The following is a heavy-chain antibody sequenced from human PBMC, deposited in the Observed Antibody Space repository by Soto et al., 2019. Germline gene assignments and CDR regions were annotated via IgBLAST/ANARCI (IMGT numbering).Heavy chain of an antibody. D-gene: IGHD3-22*01. J-gene: IGHJ4*02. V-gene: IGHV3-30-3*01. CDR2: ISYDGSNK. Sequence: QVQLVESGGGVVQPGRSLRLSCAASGFTFSSYTMHWVRQAPGKGLECVAVISYDGSNKYYADSVKGRFTISRDNSKNTLYLQMKSLRAEDTAMYSCANVPYESSGYHPDYWCQGTLDTVSS. CDR3: ANVPYESSGYHPDY. CDR1: GFTFSSYT.